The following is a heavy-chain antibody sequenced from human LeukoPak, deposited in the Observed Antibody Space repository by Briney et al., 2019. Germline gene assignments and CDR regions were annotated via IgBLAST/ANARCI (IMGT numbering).Heavy chain of an antibody. J-gene: IGHJ4*02. CDR1: GGSIRDYY. CDR2: VYHTGNT. D-gene: IGHD3-10*01. CDR3: AKSDGSGSYFDY. V-gene: IGHV4-59*03. Sequence: SETLSLTCTVSGGSIRDYYWSWIRQPPGKGLEWIGYVYHTGNTKYNPSLESRATISIDTSKNQFSLKLSSVTAADSAVYYCAKSDGSGSYFDYWGQGTLVTVS.